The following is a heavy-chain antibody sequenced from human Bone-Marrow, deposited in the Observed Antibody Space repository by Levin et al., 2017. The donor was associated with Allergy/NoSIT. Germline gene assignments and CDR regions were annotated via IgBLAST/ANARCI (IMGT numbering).Heavy chain of an antibody. J-gene: IGHJ6*03. Sequence: LSLTCAASGFTFSSSSMNWVRQAPGKGLEWVSSISSSSSYIYYADSVKGRFTISRDNAKNSLYLQMNSLRAEDTAVYYCARADIVVVGYYYYYMDVWGKGTTVTVSS. CDR1: GFTFSSSS. D-gene: IGHD2-2*01. V-gene: IGHV3-21*01. CDR3: ARADIVVVGYYYYYMDV. CDR2: ISSSSSYI.